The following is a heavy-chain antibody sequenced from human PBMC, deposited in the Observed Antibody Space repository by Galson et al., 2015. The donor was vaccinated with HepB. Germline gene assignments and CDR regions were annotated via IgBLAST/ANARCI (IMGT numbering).Heavy chain of an antibody. J-gene: IGHJ5*02. Sequence: SLRLSCAASGFTFSRYAMSWVRQAPGKGLEWVSAISGSGGSTYYADSVKGRFTISRDNSKNTLYLQMNSLRAEDTAVYYCAKDHGYDILTGYYTNWFDPWGQGTLVTVSS. D-gene: IGHD3-9*01. CDR1: GFTFSRYA. V-gene: IGHV3-23*01. CDR2: ISGSGGST. CDR3: AKDHGYDILTGYYTNWFDP.